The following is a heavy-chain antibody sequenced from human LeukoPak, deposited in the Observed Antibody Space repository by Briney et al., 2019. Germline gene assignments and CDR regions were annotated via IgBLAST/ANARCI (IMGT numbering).Heavy chain of an antibody. J-gene: IGHJ4*02. Sequence: GGSLRLSCAASGFTFDEYAMHWVRQAPGKGLEWVALISGDGGSTYYADSVKGRFTISRDNSKYSLYLQMNSLRTEDTALYYCAKDPYYYDSSGYYYPDYSSQGTLVTVSS. CDR3: AKDPYYYDSSGYYYPDY. V-gene: IGHV3-43*02. CDR1: GFTFDEYA. D-gene: IGHD3-22*01. CDR2: ISGDGGST.